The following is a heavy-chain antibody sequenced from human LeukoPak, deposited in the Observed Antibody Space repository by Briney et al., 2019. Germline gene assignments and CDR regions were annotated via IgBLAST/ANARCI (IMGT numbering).Heavy chain of an antibody. CDR3: AKDSPTAADGH. J-gene: IGHJ4*02. V-gene: IGHV3-23*01. D-gene: IGHD6-13*01. CDR1: GITFSSFA. Sequence: PGGSLRLSCAASGITFSSFAMTWVRQAPGKGLEWVSAISGSGDNTYYADSVKGRFTISRDNSKNTLYLQMNSLRAEDTAVYYCAKDSPTAADGHRGQGTLVTVSS. CDR2: ISGSGDNT.